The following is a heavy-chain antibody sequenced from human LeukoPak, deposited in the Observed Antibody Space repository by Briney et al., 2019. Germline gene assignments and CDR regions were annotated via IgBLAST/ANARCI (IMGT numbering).Heavy chain of an antibody. J-gene: IGHJ4*02. V-gene: IGHV3-23*01. D-gene: IGHD6-6*01. CDR2: ISGSGGST. Sequence: PGGSLRLSCAASGFTFSSYAMSWVRQAPGKGLEGVSAISGSGGSTYYADSVKGRFTISRDNSKNTLYLQMNSLRAEDTAVYYCAKGYGSSSGSGSGSFDYWGQGTLVTVSS. CDR3: AKGYGSSSGSGSGSFDY. CDR1: GFTFSSYA.